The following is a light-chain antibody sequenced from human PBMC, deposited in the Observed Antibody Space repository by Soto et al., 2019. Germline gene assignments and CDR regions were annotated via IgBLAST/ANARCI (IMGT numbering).Light chain of an antibody. CDR2: DVS. CDR3: SSYTTGSSYV. CDR1: SSDVGGYNY. V-gene: IGLV2-14*01. J-gene: IGLJ1*01. Sequence: QSVLTQPASVSGSPGQSIAISCTGTSSDVGGYNYVSWYQQRPGKAPKLLLYDVSSRPSGVSNRFSGSKSANTASLTISGLQAEDEADYFCSSYTTGSSYVFGPGTKLPVL.